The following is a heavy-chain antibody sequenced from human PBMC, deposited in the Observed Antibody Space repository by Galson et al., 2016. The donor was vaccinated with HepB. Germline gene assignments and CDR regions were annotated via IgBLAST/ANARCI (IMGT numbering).Heavy chain of an antibody. D-gene: IGHD3-10*01. J-gene: IGHJ4*02. Sequence: TLSLTCTVSGVSISSGGYYWSYIRQHPEKGLEWFGYIYYSGSTYYNPSLQRRVTMSVDTSSNQFSLKLRSVTAADTAVYYCARGVEKDYYGSGSPFFDFWGQGTLATVSS. CDR3: ARGVEKDYYGSGSPFFDF. V-gene: IGHV4-31*03. CDR1: GVSISSGGYY. CDR2: IYYSGST.